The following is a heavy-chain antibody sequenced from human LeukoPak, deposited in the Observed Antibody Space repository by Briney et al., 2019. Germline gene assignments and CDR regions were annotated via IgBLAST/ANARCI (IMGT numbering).Heavy chain of an antibody. J-gene: IGHJ6*03. CDR1: GFTFSSYW. CDR2: IKQDGSEK. D-gene: IGHD4-23*01. V-gene: IGHV3-7*01. Sequence: PGGSPRLSCAASGFTFSSYWMSWVRQAPGKGLEWVANIKQDGSEKYYVDSVNGRFTISRDNAKNSVFLQMNSLRAEDTAVYYCARANYGGTYYHYYYMDVWGKGTTVTVSS. CDR3: ARANYGGTYYHYYYMDV.